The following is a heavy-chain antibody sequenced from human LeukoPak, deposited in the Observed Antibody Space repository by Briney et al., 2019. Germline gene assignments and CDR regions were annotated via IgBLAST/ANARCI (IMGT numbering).Heavy chain of an antibody. CDR1: GFTFNTHA. CDR2: ITSSGRTP. CDR3: AKDRPNFYETSGSYYKIKGDF. Sequence: PGGSLRLSCEASGFTFNTHAMGWVRQAPGKGLDWVASITSSGRTPYYTDSVKGRFTISRDDSKNTLYLQMNSLRGEDTAVYYCAKDRPNFYETSGSYYKIKGDFWGQGSLVTVSS. D-gene: IGHD3-10*01. V-gene: IGHV3-23*01. J-gene: IGHJ4*02.